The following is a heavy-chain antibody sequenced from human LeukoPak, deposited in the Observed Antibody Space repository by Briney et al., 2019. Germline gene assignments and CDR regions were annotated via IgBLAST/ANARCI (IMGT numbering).Heavy chain of an antibody. Sequence: SQTLPLTCTVSGGSIGSGGYYWSWIRQHPGKGLEWIGYIYYSGSTYYNPSLKSRVTISVDTSKNQFSLKLSSVTAADTAVYYCAEGYCSGGSCYDFDYLGQGTLVTVSS. J-gene: IGHJ4*02. CDR1: GGSIGSGGYY. CDR3: AEGYCSGGSCYDFDY. V-gene: IGHV4-31*03. D-gene: IGHD2-15*01. CDR2: IYYSGST.